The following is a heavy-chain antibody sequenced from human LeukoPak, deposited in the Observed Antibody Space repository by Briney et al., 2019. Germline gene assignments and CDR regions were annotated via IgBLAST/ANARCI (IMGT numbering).Heavy chain of an antibody. V-gene: IGHV3-53*01. Sequence: GGSLRLSCAASGFTVSSNYMSWVRQAPGKGLEWVSIIYNIGTTYYTDSVKGRFTISRDNSKNTLYLQMNSLRAEDTAVYYCAKDRFGNGPFDYWGQGTLVTVSS. J-gene: IGHJ4*02. CDR1: GFTVSSNY. D-gene: IGHD3-10*01. CDR2: IYNIGTT. CDR3: AKDRFGNGPFDY.